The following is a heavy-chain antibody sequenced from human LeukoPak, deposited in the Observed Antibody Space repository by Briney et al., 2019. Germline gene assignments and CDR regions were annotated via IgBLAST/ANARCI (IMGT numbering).Heavy chain of an antibody. CDR1: GYTFSNAW. V-gene: IGHV3-15*01. CDR3: SGHMTTADY. J-gene: IGHJ4*02. Sequence: GGSLRLSCVASGYTFSNAWMSWVRQAPGKGLEWVARIKSKVHGGTTDYAAPVNGRFTISRGDSKNTLYLEMNSLKTEDTAVYYCSGHMTTADYWGQGTLVTVSS. CDR2: IKSKVHGGTT. D-gene: IGHD4-11*01.